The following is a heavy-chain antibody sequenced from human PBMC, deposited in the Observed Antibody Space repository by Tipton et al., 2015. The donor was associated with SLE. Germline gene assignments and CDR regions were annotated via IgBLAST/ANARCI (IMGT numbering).Heavy chain of an antibody. CDR3: SRGAMAARHGSYYFDY. J-gene: IGHJ4*02. V-gene: IGHV3-33*01. Sequence: SLRLSCAASGFTFSNYGLHWVRQAPGKGLEWVAVIWYDGTNKYYADSVKGRFTISRDNSKNTLYLQMNSLRADDAAVYYCSRGAMAARHGSYYFDYWGQGTPVTVSS. CDR1: GFTFSNYG. CDR2: IWYDGTNK. D-gene: IGHD6-6*01.